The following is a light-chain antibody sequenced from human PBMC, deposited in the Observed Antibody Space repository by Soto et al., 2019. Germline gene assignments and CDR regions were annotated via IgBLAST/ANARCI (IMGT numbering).Light chain of an antibody. J-gene: IGKJ2*01. Sequence: EIVLTQSPGTLSLSPGERATLSCRASQSVSSSYLAWYQQKPGQAPRLLIYGASSSATGIPDRFSGSGSGINFPLTISRPEANDSGVDYCQQCSSSPNTFGKGSRMKIK. V-gene: IGKV3-20*01. CDR3: QQCSSSPNT. CDR1: QSVSSSY. CDR2: GAS.